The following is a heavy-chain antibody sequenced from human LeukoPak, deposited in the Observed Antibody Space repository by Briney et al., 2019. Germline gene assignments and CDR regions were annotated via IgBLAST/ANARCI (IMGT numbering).Heavy chain of an antibody. CDR3: ARGSGSYYV. V-gene: IGHV3-23*01. CDR1: GFTFSSYA. J-gene: IGHJ4*02. D-gene: IGHD1-26*01. Sequence: GGSLRLSCAASGFTFSSYAMSWVRQAPGKGLEWVSAISGSGGNTYYADSVRGRFTISRDNSKNTLYLEMNSLRAEDTAVYYCARGSGSYYVWGQGTLVTVSS. CDR2: ISGSGGNT.